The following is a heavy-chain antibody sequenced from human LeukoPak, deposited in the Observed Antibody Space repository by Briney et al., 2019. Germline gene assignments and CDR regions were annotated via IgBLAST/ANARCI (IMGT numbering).Heavy chain of an antibody. CDR1: GFTVSSNY. CDR3: ARDRTGDRDY. D-gene: IGHD7-27*01. J-gene: IGHJ4*02. CDR2: IYSGGST. V-gene: IGHV3-53*01. Sequence: GGSLRLSCAASGFTVSSNYMSWVRQAPGKGLEWVSVIYSGGSTYYTDSVKGRFTISRDNSKNTLYLQMNSLRAEDTAVYYCARDRTGDRDYWGQGTLVTVSS.